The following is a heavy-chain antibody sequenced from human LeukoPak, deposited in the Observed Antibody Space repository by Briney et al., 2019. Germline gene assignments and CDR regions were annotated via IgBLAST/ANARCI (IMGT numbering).Heavy chain of an antibody. CDR2: IYYSGST. CDR3: ARQPDSSSWYVGNFVPTFFDY. V-gene: IGHV4-39*01. J-gene: IGHJ4*02. CDR1: GGSISSSSYY. Sequence: PSETLSLTCTVSGGSISSSSYYWGWIRQPPGKGLEWIGSIYYSGSTYYNPSLKSRVTISVDTSKNQSSLKLSSVTAADTAVYYCARQPDSSSWYVGNFVPTFFDYWGQGTLVTVSS. D-gene: IGHD6-13*01.